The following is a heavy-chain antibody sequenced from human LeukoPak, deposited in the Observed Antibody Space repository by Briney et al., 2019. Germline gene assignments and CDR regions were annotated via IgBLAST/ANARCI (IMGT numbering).Heavy chain of an antibody. V-gene: IGHV1-2*02. J-gene: IGHJ6*03. CDR2: INPNSGGP. CDR1: GYTFTGYY. D-gene: IGHD1-26*01. CDR3: AREVGATSKYYYYYYYMGV. Sequence: ASVKVSCKASGYTFTGYYMHWGRQAPGQGLEWMGWINPNSGGPNYAQKFQGRVTMTRDTSIGTAYMELSRLRSDDTAVYYCAREVGATSKYYYYYYYMGVWGKGTTVTVSS.